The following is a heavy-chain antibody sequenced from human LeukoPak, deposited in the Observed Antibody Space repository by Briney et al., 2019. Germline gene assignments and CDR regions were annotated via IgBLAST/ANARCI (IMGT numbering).Heavy chain of an antibody. CDR2: ITASGTAM. D-gene: IGHD1-26*01. V-gene: IGHV3-48*02. CDR3: ASSGSYRFDY. Sequence: GGSLRLSCAASGFTFSSYSMNWVRQALGKGLEWVSHITASGTAMFYADSVKGRFTISRDNAKNSLYLQMNSLRDEDTAVYYCASSGSYRFDYWGQGTLVTVSS. J-gene: IGHJ4*02. CDR1: GFTFSSYS.